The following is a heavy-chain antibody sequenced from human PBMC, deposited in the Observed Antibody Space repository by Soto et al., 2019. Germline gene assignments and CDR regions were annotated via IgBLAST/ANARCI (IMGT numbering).Heavy chain of an antibody. V-gene: IGHV4-39*07. Sequence: SETLSLTCTVSGGSISSSYYYWGWIRQPPGKGLEWIGSIYYGGSTYYNPSLKSRVTVSVDTSKNQFSLKLSSVTAADTAVYYCARGGSGDIVVVAAIDYRGQGTLVTVSS. CDR2: IYYGGST. D-gene: IGHD2-15*01. CDR1: GGSISSSYYY. J-gene: IGHJ4*02. CDR3: ARGGSGDIVVVAAIDY.